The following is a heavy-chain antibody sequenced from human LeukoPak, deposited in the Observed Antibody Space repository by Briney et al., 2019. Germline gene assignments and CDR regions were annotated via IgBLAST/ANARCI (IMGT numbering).Heavy chain of an antibody. Sequence: PSETLFLTCRVPGGSISIYYWSWIRQTAGKGLERIGHIYTSGSTNSNPSLKSRVNISLNTSQNQFSLELSSVTAADTAVYYCARGGWNMFDYWGQGTLVTVSS. D-gene: IGHD2/OR15-2a*01. J-gene: IGHJ4*02. CDR3: ARGGWNMFDY. CDR1: GGSISIYY. V-gene: IGHV4-4*07. CDR2: IYTSGST.